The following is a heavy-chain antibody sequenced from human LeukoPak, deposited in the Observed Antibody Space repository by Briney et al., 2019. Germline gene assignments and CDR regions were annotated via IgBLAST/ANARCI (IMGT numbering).Heavy chain of an antibody. V-gene: IGHV3-23*01. CDR1: GFTFSSYG. Sequence: GGSLSLSCAASGFTFSSYGMSWVRPAPGKGLEWVSVITGSAGGTYYADSVKGRFTISRDNSKNTLFLQMNSLRAEDTAIYYCARDLRYSGSPRAFDIWGQGTMVTVSS. CDR2: ITGSAGGT. CDR3: ARDLRYSGSPRAFDI. D-gene: IGHD1-26*01. J-gene: IGHJ3*02.